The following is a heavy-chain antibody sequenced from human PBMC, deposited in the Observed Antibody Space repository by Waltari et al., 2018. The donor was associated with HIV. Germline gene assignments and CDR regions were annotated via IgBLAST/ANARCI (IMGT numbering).Heavy chain of an antibody. CDR2: SYYSGST. Sequence: QVQLQESGPGLVKPSETLSITCTVSGDPITGYYWSWVRQPPGKGLEWIGHSYYSGSTPYNPSLKCRVTISVDTSKNQLSLNLSSVTAAYTAVFYCARHYNFWSGYYGALEYWGQGALVTVSS. CDR1: GDPITGYY. D-gene: IGHD3-3*01. J-gene: IGHJ4*02. CDR3: ARHYNFWSGYYGALEY. V-gene: IGHV4-59*01.